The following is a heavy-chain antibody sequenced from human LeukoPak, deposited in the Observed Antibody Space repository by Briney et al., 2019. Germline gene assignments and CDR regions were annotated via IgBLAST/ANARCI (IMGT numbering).Heavy chain of an antibody. CDR2: INPNSGGT. Sequence: ASVKVSCKASGYTFTGYYMHWVRQAPGQGLEWMGWINPNSGGTNYAQKFQGRVTMTRDTSISTAYMELSRLRSDDTAVYYCARGSLTGITMIVVVTTADYWGQGTLVTVSS. CDR1: GYTFTGYY. CDR3: ARGSLTGITMIVVVTTADY. D-gene: IGHD3-22*01. V-gene: IGHV1-2*02. J-gene: IGHJ4*02.